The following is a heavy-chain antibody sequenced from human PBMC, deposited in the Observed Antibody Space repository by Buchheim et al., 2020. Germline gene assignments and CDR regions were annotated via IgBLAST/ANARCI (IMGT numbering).Heavy chain of an antibody. CDR1: GFTFSSYA. Sequence: QVQPVESGGGVVQPGRSLRLSCAASGFTFSSYAMHWVRQAPGKGLEWVAVISYDGSNKYYADSVKGRFTISRDNSKNTLYLQMNSLRAEDTAVYYCARGEYAAAAGTGYYYYSGVDVWGQGTT. D-gene: IGHD6-13*01. CDR3: ARGEYAAAAGTGYYYYSGVDV. V-gene: IGHV3-30*04. CDR2: ISYDGSNK. J-gene: IGHJ6*02.